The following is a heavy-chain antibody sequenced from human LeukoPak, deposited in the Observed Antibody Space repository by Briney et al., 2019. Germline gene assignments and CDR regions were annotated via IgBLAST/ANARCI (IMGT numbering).Heavy chain of an antibody. CDR2: INPSGGST. CDR3: AKDCDWRELGYCTPMDV. V-gene: IGHV1-46*01. CDR1: GYPFTSFY. D-gene: IGHD2-8*01. Sequence: ASVKVSCKASGYPFTSFYIHWVRQAPGQGLEWMGIINPSGGSTIYAQKFQGRVTMTRDTSTSTVYMELSSLRSEDTAVYYCAKDCDWRELGYCTPMDVWGQGTTVTVSS. J-gene: IGHJ6*02.